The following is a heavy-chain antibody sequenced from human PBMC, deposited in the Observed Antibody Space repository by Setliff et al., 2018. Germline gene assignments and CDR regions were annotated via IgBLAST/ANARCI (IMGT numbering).Heavy chain of an antibody. V-gene: IGHV1-69*11. D-gene: IGHD3-3*01. J-gene: IGHJ4*02. Sequence: SVKVSCKASGGTLSGYAFSWVRQAPGQGLLWMGRIIPILETTNYAQNFQGRVSITADESTRTAYMELSSLTFEDTAVYYCARWNGSGYFYYWGQVTWVTVSS. CDR1: GGTLSGYA. CDR2: IIPILETT. CDR3: ARWNGSGYFYY.